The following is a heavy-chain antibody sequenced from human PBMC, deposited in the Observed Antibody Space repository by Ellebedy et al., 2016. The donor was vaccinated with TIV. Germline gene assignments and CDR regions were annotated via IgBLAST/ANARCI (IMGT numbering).Heavy chain of an antibody. D-gene: IGHD1-26*01. J-gene: IGHJ4*02. Sequence: GESLKISXAASGFTFSNYDMHWVRQAPGKGLEWVAVISYDGSNKYYADFVKGRFAVSRDNAKNSLYLQMNSLRAEDTAFYYCARDFSGSYRFGSWGQGTLVTVSS. CDR3: ARDFSGSYRFGS. CDR2: ISYDGSNK. V-gene: IGHV3-30*03. CDR1: GFTFSNYD.